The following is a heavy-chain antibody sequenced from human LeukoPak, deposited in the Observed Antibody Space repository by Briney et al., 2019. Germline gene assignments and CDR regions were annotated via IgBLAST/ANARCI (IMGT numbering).Heavy chain of an antibody. J-gene: IGHJ4*02. CDR2: IYYTGNT. D-gene: IGHD3-16*01. V-gene: IGHV4-59*08. Sequence: SETLSLTCAIYGGSLSPYYWSWIRQPPGKGLEWIGYIYYTGNTNYNPSLKSRVTISVDTSKNQFSLNLSSVTAADTAIYYCARLGGVTSPFGYWGQGTLVTVSS. CDR1: GGSLSPYY. CDR3: ARLGGVTSPFGY.